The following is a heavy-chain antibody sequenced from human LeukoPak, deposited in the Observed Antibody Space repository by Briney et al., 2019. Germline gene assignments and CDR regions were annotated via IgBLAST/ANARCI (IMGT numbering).Heavy chain of an antibody. D-gene: IGHD3-10*01. V-gene: IGHV4-61*02. Sequence: PSQTLSLTCTVSGGSISSGSYYWGWIRQPAGKGLEWIGRIYTSGSTNYNPSLKSRVTISVDTSKNQFSLKLSSVTAADTAVYYCARDSMVRGVSWFDPWGQGTLVTVSS. CDR1: GGSISSGSYY. J-gene: IGHJ5*02. CDR3: ARDSMVRGVSWFDP. CDR2: IYTSGST.